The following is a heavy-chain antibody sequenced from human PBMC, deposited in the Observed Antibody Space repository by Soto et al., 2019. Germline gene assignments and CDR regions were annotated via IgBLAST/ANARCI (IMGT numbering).Heavy chain of an antibody. V-gene: IGHV4-59*01. CDR1: GGSISSYY. J-gene: IGHJ4*02. D-gene: IGHD6-13*01. Sequence: PSETLSLTCTVSGGSISSYYWSWIRQPPGKGLEWIGYIYYSGSTNYNPSLKSRVTISVDTSKNQFSLKLSSVTAADTAVYYCAREILNSSSWYPFDYWGQGTLVTVSS. CDR3: AREILNSSSWYPFDY. CDR2: IYYSGST.